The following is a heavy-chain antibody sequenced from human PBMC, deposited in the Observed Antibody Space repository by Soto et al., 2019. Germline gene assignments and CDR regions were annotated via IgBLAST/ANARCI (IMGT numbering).Heavy chain of an antibody. J-gene: IGHJ5*02. D-gene: IGHD2-2*02. CDR2: IYHSGST. CDR1: GGSISSSNW. Sequence: NPSETLSLTCAVSGGSISSSNWWSWVRQPPGKGLEWIGEIYHSGSTNYNPSLKSRVTISVDKSKNQFSLKLSSVTAADTAVYYCARDRCSSTSCYKAGGGWFDPWGQGTLVTVSS. CDR3: ARDRCSSTSCYKAGGGWFDP. V-gene: IGHV4-4*02.